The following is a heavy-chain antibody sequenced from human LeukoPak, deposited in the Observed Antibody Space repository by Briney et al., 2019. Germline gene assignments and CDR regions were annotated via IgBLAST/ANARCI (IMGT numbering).Heavy chain of an antibody. CDR1: GFTFDDYA. Sequence: GGSLRLSCAASGFTFDDYAMHWVRQAPGKGLEWVSGISWNSGSIGYADSVKGRFTISRDNAKNSLYLQMNSLRAEDTALYYCAKDSWIGYVLKGYYYGMDVWGQGTTVTVSS. CDR2: ISWNSGSI. CDR3: AKDSWIGYVLKGYYYGMDV. J-gene: IGHJ6*02. V-gene: IGHV3-9*01. D-gene: IGHD3-10*01.